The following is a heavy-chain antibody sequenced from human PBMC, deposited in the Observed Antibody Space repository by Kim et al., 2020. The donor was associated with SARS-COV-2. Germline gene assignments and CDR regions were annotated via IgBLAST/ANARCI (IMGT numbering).Heavy chain of an antibody. D-gene: IGHD3-22*01. CDR1: GFTFSNAW. Sequence: GGSLRLSCAASGFTFSNAWMSWVRQAPGKGLEWVGRIKSNTDGRTTDFAAPVKCSFTISRDDYKNTLYLQMNSLKTEDKAVYYCTTALEYYQDNSGRTRLQRTIDYWGQGTRVTVSS. V-gene: IGHV3-15*01. J-gene: IGHJ4*02. CDR2: IKSNTDGRTT. CDR3: TTALEYYQDNSGRTRLQRTIDY.